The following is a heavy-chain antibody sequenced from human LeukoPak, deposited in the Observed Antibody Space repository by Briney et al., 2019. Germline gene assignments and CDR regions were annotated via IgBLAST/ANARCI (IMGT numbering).Heavy chain of an antibody. CDR1: GGSFIGYY. V-gene: IGHV4-34*01. CDR3: AREDYYNSGGYYLDY. Sequence: SETLSLTCAVYGGSFIGYYWSWIRQPPGKGLEWIGEINHRGSTNYNPSLKSRVTISVDTSKNQFSLKLSSVTAADTAVYFCAREDYYNSGGYYLDYWGQGTLVTVSS. D-gene: IGHD3-22*01. CDR2: INHRGST. J-gene: IGHJ4*02.